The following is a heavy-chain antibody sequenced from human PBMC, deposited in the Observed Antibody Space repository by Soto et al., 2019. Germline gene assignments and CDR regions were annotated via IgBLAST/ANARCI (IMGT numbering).Heavy chain of an antibody. CDR1: GFTFSGSA. J-gene: IGHJ4*02. V-gene: IGHV3-73*01. CDR3: TSPGLGIDY. D-gene: IGHD4-17*01. CDR2: IRSKANSYAT. Sequence: PGGSLRLSCAASGFTFSGSAMHWVRQASGIGLEWVGRIRSKANSYATAYAASVKGRFTISRDDSKNTAYLQMNSLKTEDTAVYYCTSPGLGIDYWGQGTLVTVSS.